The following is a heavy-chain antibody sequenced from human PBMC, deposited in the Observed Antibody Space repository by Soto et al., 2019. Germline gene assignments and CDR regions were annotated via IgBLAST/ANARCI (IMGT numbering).Heavy chain of an antibody. CDR1: GGSISSSSYY. D-gene: IGHD1-26*01. V-gene: IGHV4-39*01. Sequence: PSETLSLTCTVSGGSISSSSYYWGWIRQPPGKGLEWIGSIYYSGSTYYNPSLKSRVTISVDTSKNQLSLKLSSVTAADTAVYYCARFGDSGSYLAYWGQGTRVTVS. CDR2: IYYSGST. CDR3: ARFGDSGSYLAY. J-gene: IGHJ4*02.